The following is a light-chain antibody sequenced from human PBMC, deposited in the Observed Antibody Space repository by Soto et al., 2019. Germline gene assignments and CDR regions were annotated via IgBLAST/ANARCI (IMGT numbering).Light chain of an antibody. V-gene: IGKV3-11*01. Sequence: ESVLTQSPATLSLSPGARATLSCRASQSVSSSLAWYQHKPGQAPRLLIYATSHRATDIPTRFSGSGSETDFTLTISSLEPEDFAVYYCQQRSDWPPSLTFGGGTKVEIK. CDR2: ATS. CDR1: QSVSSS. J-gene: IGKJ4*01. CDR3: QQRSDWPPSLT.